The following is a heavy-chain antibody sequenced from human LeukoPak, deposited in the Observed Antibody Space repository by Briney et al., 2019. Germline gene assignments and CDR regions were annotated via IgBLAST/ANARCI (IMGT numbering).Heavy chain of an antibody. CDR3: ASVDDSSGYYDSYFDY. J-gene: IGHJ4*02. CDR1: GGTFSSYA. V-gene: IGHV1-69*05. CDR2: IIPIFGTA. D-gene: IGHD3-22*01. Sequence: SVKVSCKXSGGTFSSYAISWVRQAPGQGLEWMGRIIPIFGTANYAQKFQGRVTITTDESTSTAYMELSSLRSEDTAVYYCASVDDSSGYYDSYFDYWGQGTLVTVSS.